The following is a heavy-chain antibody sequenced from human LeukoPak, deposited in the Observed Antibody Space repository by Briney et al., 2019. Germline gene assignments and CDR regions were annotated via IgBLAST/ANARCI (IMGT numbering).Heavy chain of an antibody. D-gene: IGHD2-2*01. V-gene: IGHV1-18*04. CDR1: GYTFTSYY. J-gene: IGHJ6*02. CDR2: ISAYNGNT. CDR3: ARDNDIVVVPAVYYYGMDV. Sequence: ASVKVSCKASGYTFTSYYMHWVRQAPGQGLEWMGWISAYNGNTNYAQKLQGRVTMTTDTSTSTAYMELRSLRSDDTAVYYCARDNDIVVVPAVYYYGMDVWGQGTTVTVSS.